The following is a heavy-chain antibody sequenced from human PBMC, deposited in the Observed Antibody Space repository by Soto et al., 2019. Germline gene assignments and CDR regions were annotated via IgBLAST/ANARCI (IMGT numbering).Heavy chain of an antibody. CDR2: ISAFNGNS. D-gene: IGHD4-4*01. Sequence: QIQLVQSGAEVKRPGASVQVSCKASGYTFSTHGITWVRQAPGQGLEWMGWISAFNGNSKYAQKFQGRVTMTTDTSTATAYMELRSLRFDDTAVYYCAKGVYDYTFWGQGTLVTVSS. CDR1: GYTFSTHG. J-gene: IGHJ4*02. CDR3: AKGVYDYTF. V-gene: IGHV1-18*01.